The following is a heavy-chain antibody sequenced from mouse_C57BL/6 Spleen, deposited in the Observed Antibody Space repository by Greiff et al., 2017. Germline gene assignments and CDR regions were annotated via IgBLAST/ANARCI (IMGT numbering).Heavy chain of an antibody. CDR2: IDPEDGET. D-gene: IGHD2-1*01. Sequence: VQLQQSGAELVKPGASVKLSCTASGFNIKDYYMHWVKQRTEQGLEWIGRIDPEDGETKSAPKFQGKATITADTSSNTAYLQLSSLTSEDTAVYYCARKGVMGNYEAWLAYWGQGTLVTVSA. V-gene: IGHV14-2*01. CDR1: GFNIKDYY. J-gene: IGHJ3*01. CDR3: ARKGVMGNYEAWLAY.